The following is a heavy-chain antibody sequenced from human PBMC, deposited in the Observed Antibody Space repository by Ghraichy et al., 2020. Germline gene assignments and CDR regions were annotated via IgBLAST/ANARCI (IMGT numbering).Heavy chain of an antibody. CDR2: ISSSGSTI. J-gene: IGHJ5*02. CDR1: GFTLSDYY. Sequence: GGSLRLSCAGSGFTLSDYYMSWIRQAPGKGLEWVSYISSSGSTIYYADSVKGRFTISRDNAKNSLYLQMNSLRAEDTAVYYCARDRIPTVTINWFDPWGQGTLVTVSS. CDR3: ARDRIPTVTINWFDP. V-gene: IGHV3-11*01. D-gene: IGHD4-17*01.